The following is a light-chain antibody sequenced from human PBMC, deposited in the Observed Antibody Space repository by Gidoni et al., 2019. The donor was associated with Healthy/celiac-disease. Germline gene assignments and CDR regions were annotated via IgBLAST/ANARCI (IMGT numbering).Light chain of an antibody. CDR2: GAS. CDR1: QSVSSN. CDR3: QQYNNWPRT. Sequence: EIVMTQSPATLSVSPGERATLPCRASQSVSSNLAWYQQKPGQAPRLLIYGASTRATGIPARFSGSGSGTEFTLTIGSLQSEDFAVYYCQQYNNWPRTFGQGTKVEIK. J-gene: IGKJ1*01. V-gene: IGKV3-15*01.